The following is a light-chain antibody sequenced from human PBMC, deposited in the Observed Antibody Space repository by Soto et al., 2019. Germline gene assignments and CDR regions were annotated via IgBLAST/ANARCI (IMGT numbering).Light chain of an antibody. CDR2: EGS. Sequence: QSALTQPASASGSPGQSITICCTGTSSDVGTYNLVSWYQQHPGKAPKLMIYEGSKRPSGVSNRLSGSKSGNTASLTISGLQAEDEADYYCCSYAGSRTLVFGGGTKLTVL. CDR3: CSYAGSRTLV. CDR1: SSDVGTYNL. J-gene: IGLJ2*01. V-gene: IGLV2-23*01.